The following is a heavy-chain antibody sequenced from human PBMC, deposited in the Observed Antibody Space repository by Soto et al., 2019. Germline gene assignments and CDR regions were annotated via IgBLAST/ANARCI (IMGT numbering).Heavy chain of an antibody. CDR2: ISAYNGNT. V-gene: IGHV1-18*01. CDR3: ARDAYYYDSSGFDY. Sequence: GASVKVSCKASGYTFTSYGISWVRQAPGQGLEWMGWISAYNGNTNYAQKLQGRVTMTTDTSTSTAYMELRSLRSDDTAVYYCARDAYYYDSSGFDYWGQGTLVTVSS. CDR1: GYTFTSYG. D-gene: IGHD3-22*01. J-gene: IGHJ4*02.